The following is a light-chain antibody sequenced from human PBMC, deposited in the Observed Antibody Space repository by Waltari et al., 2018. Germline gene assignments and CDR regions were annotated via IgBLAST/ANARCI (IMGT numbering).Light chain of an antibody. Sequence: EIVLTQSPGTLSLSPGERATLSCGASQSVSSSSLAWYQQNPGQAPRLLIYGASSRATGIPYRFSGSGSGTDFTLTVSRLEPEDFAVYYCQQYGSLPITFGQGTRLEIK. CDR3: QQYGSLPIT. J-gene: IGKJ5*01. CDR1: QSVSSSS. V-gene: IGKV3-20*01. CDR2: GAS.